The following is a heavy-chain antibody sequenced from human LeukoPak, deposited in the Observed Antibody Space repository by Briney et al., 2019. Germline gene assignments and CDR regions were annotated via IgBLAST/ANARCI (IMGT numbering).Heavy chain of an antibody. D-gene: IGHD3-22*01. CDR1: GFTFSSYS. Sequence: SGGSLRLSCAASGFTFSSYSMNWVRQAPGKGLEWVSSISSSSSYIYYADSVKGRFIISRDNAKNSLYLQMNSLRAEDTAVYYCARDGYYYDSSGYYYTYYFDYWGQGTLVTVSS. J-gene: IGHJ4*02. CDR3: ARDGYYYDSSGYYYTYYFDY. CDR2: ISSSSSYI. V-gene: IGHV3-21*01.